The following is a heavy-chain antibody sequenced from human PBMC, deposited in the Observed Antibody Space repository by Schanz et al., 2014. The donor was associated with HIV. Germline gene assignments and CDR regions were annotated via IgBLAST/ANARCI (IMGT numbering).Heavy chain of an antibody. CDR1: GFTFSTYW. CDR2: INSDGSST. V-gene: IGHV3-74*01. D-gene: IGHD4-17*01. CDR3: AKSRGDSWPYGMDV. Sequence: EVQLVESGGGLVQPGGSLRLSCAASGFTFSTYWMHWVRQAPGKGLVWVSRINSDGSSTSYADSVKGRLTISRDNSENTLYLQMNSLRAEDTAVYYCAKSRGDSWPYGMDVWGQGTTVTVSS. J-gene: IGHJ6*02.